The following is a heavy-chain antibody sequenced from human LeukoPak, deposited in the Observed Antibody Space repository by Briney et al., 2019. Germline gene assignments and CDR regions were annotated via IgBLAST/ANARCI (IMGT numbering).Heavy chain of an antibody. CDR3: ARDTAWFGELSGAPRGEPIDP. V-gene: IGHV1-69*13. Sequence: SVKVSCKASGDTFSSYAISWVRQAPGQGLEWMGGIIPIFGTANYAQKFQGRVTITADESTSTAYMELSSLRSEDTAVYYCARDTAWFGELSGAPRGEPIDPWGQGTLVTVSS. J-gene: IGHJ5*02. D-gene: IGHD3-10*01. CDR1: GDTFSSYA. CDR2: IIPIFGTA.